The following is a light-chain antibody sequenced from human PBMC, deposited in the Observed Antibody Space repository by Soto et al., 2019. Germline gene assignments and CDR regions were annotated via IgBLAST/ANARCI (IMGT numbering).Light chain of an antibody. V-gene: IGKV3-20*01. CDR1: QSVSSSY. CDR2: GAS. J-gene: IGKJ3*01. Sequence: EIVLTQSPGTLSLSPGERATLSCRASQSVSSSYLAWYQQKPGQAPRLLIYGASSRATGIPDMFSGSGSVTDFTLTISRLEPEDFAVYYCQQYGSSPRTFGPGTKVDIK. CDR3: QQYGSSPRT.